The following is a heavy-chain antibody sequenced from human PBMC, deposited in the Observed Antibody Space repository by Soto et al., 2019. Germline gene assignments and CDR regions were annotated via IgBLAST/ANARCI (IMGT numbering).Heavy chain of an antibody. Sequence: SETLSLTCTVSGGSISSYYWSWIRQPPGKGLEWIGYIYYSGSTNYNPSLKSRVTISVDTSKNQFSLKLSSVTAADTAVYYCARVVPSRGGGQYYVDYWGQGTLVTVS. CDR2: IYYSGST. CDR1: GGSISSYY. V-gene: IGHV4-59*01. D-gene: IGHD3-16*01. J-gene: IGHJ4*02. CDR3: ARVVPSRGGGQYYVDY.